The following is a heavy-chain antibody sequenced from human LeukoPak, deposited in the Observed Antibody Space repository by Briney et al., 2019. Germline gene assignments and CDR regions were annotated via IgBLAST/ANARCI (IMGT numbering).Heavy chain of an antibody. Sequence: IPSETLSLTCTVSGGSISSYYWSWIRQPPGKGLEWIGYIYYSGSTNYNPSLKSRVTISVDTSKNQFSLKLSSVTAADTAVYYCARERAVTTYYYFDYWGQGTLVTVSS. J-gene: IGHJ4*02. CDR1: GGSISSYY. CDR3: ARERAVTTYYYFDY. D-gene: IGHD4-17*01. CDR2: IYYSGST. V-gene: IGHV4-59*13.